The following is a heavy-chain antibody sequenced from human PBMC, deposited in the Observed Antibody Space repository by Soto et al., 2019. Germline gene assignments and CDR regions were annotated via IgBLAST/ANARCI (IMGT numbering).Heavy chain of an antibody. CDR3: ARVYYSSGWYDY. V-gene: IGHV1-8*01. CDR1: GYTFTSYD. Sequence: ASVKVSCKASGYTFTSYDINWVRQATGQGLEWMGWMNPNSGNTGYAQKFQGRVTMTRNTSISTAYMELSSLRSEDTAVYYCARVYYSSGWYDYWGQGTLVTVSS. J-gene: IGHJ4*02. CDR2: MNPNSGNT. D-gene: IGHD6-19*01.